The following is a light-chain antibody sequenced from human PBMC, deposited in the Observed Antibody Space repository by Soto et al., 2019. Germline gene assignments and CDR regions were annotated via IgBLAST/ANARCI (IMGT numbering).Light chain of an antibody. CDR1: SSDVGTYNY. CDR3: TSYTRDTALV. CDR2: EVS. V-gene: IGLV2-14*01. Sequence: QSALTQPASVSGSPGQSITISCTGTSSDVGTYNYVSWYQHHPGKAPKLIIYEVSNRPLGVSNRFSGSKSGSTASLTISGLQAEDEADYHCTSYTRDTALVFGTGTKLTVL. J-gene: IGLJ1*01.